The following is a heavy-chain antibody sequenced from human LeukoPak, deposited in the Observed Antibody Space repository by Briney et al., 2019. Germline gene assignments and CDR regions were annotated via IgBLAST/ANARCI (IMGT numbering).Heavy chain of an antibody. D-gene: IGHD3-10*01. CDR2: MNPNSGNT. Sequence: ASVKVSCKASGYTFTSYDINWVRQATGQGLEWMGWMNPNSGNTGYAQKFQGRVTMTRNTSISTAYMELSSLRSEDTAVYYCARVMVRGVMVDYWGQGTLVTVSS. V-gene: IGHV1-8*01. CDR3: ARVMVRGVMVDY. J-gene: IGHJ4*02. CDR1: GYTFTSYD.